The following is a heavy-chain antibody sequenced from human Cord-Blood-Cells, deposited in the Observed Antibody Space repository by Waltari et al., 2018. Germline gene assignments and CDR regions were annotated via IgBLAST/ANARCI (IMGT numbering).Heavy chain of an antibody. Sequence: QVQLQQWGAGLLKPSETLSLTCAVYGGSFSGYYWSWIRQPPGKGLEWIGEINHSGSTNYNPSLESRVTISGDTSTNQFSLKLSSVTAADTAVYYCARRDCSSTSCYWYFDLWGRGTLVTVSS. CDR3: ARRDCSSTSCYWYFDL. CDR1: GGSFSGYY. V-gene: IGHV4-34*01. D-gene: IGHD2-2*01. J-gene: IGHJ2*01. CDR2: INHSGST.